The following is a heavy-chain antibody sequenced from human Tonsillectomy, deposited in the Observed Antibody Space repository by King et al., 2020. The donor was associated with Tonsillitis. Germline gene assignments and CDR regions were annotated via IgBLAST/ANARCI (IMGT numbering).Heavy chain of an antibody. Sequence: VQLVESGAEVKKPGESLKISCKGSGYSFTNYWIGWVRQMPGKGLEWMGIIYPGDSDTRYNPSFQGQVTISADKSISTAYLQWSSLKASDTAIYYCARHSSHYDYLWVSYSLWGQGTLVTVSS. D-gene: IGHD3-16*01. V-gene: IGHV5-51*01. J-gene: IGHJ4*02. CDR1: GYSFTNYW. CDR2: IYPGDSDT. CDR3: ARHSSHYDYLWVSYSL.